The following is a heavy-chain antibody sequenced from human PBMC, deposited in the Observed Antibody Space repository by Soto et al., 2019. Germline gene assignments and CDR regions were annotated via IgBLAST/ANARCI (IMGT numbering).Heavy chain of an antibody. D-gene: IGHD6-13*01. CDR1: GGTFSSYA. Sequence: QVQLVQSGAEVKKPGSSVKVSCKASGGTFSSYAISWVRQAPGQGLEWMGGIIPIFGTANYAQKFQGRVTITADESTSTAYTELSSLRSEDTAVYYCATPERAAAGTGVFDYWGQGTLVTVSS. J-gene: IGHJ4*02. CDR3: ATPERAAAGTGVFDY. CDR2: IIPIFGTA. V-gene: IGHV1-69*01.